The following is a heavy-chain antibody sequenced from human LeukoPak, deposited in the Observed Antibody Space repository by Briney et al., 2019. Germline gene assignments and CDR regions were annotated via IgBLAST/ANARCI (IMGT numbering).Heavy chain of an antibody. Sequence: GGSLRLSCAASGFTFSSYGMHWVRQAPGKVLEWVAFIRYDGSNKYYADSVKGRFTISRDNSKNTLYLQMNSLRAEDTAVYYCAKDLRRGGSYSITPPRAFDYWGQGTLVTVSS. CDR2: IRYDGSNK. J-gene: IGHJ4*02. CDR1: GFTFSSYG. CDR3: AKDLRRGGSYSITPPRAFDY. D-gene: IGHD1-26*01. V-gene: IGHV3-30*02.